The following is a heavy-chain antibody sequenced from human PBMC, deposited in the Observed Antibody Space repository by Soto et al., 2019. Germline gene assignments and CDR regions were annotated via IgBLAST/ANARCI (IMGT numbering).Heavy chain of an antibody. CDR3: ASHMVRGVPFGY. CDR2: IYFRGST. Sequence: LEILSLTCTVSGGSIISYYWSWIRQPPGKGLEWIGYIYFRGSTNYNPSLKSRVTISVDTSKNQFSLKLSSVTAADTAVYYCASHMVRGVPFGYWGQGTLVTAPQ. J-gene: IGHJ4*02. D-gene: IGHD3-10*01. CDR1: GGSIISYY. V-gene: IGHV4-59*08.